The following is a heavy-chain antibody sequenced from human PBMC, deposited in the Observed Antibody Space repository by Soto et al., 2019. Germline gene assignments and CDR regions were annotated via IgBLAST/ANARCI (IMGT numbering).Heavy chain of an antibody. CDR3: ARERDAGDCSSTSCYWGVYYYYGMDV. V-gene: IGHV3-21*01. Sequence: EVQLVESGGGLVKPGGSLRLSCAASGFTFSSYSMNWVRQAPGKGLEWVSSISSSSSYIYYADSVKGRFTISRDNAKNSLYLQMNSLRAEDTAVYYCARERDAGDCSSTSCYWGVYYYYGMDVWGQGTTVTVSS. J-gene: IGHJ6*02. D-gene: IGHD2-2*01. CDR2: ISSSSSYI. CDR1: GFTFSSYS.